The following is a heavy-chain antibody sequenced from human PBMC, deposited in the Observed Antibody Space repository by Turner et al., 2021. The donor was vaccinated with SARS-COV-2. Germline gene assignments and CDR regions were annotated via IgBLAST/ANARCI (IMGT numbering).Heavy chain of an antibody. V-gene: IGHV1-69*04. J-gene: IGHJ5*02. CDR3: ATGYQLRVNWFDP. CDR1: GGTFSSYS. D-gene: IGHD2-2*01. Sequence: QVQLVQSGAEVKKHGSSVKVSCKASGGTFSSYSISWVRQAPGQGHEWMGRIIPFLGIANYAQKFQDRVTITADKSTSTAYMELSSLRSEDTAVYFCATGYQLRVNWFDPWGQGTLVTVSS. CDR2: IIPFLGIA.